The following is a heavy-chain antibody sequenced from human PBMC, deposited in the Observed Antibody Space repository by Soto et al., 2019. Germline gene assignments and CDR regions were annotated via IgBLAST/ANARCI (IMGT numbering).Heavy chain of an antibody. CDR3: ARGLPGIAVANPFPSYQFDP. J-gene: IGHJ5*02. CDR2: ISAYNGNT. V-gene: IGHV1-18*01. D-gene: IGHD6-19*01. CDR1: GYTFTSYG. Sequence: GASVKLSCKASGYTFTSYGISWVRQAPGQGLEWMGWISAYNGNTNYAQKLQGRVTMTTDTSTSTAYMELSSLRSEDTAVYYCARGLPGIAVANPFPSYQFDPWGQGTLVTVSS.